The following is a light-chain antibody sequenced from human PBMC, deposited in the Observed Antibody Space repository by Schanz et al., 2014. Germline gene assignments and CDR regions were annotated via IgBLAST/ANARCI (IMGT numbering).Light chain of an antibody. CDR1: SSDVGAYNY. CDR2: DVS. V-gene: IGLV2-11*01. Sequence: QSALTQPRSVSGSPGQSVTISCTGTSSDVGAYNYVSWYQHHPGKAPKLIIYDVSKRPSGVPDRFSGSKSGNTASLTISGLQAEDEADYYCCPYAGSYTWVFGGGTKLTVL. CDR3: CPYAGSYTWV. J-gene: IGLJ3*02.